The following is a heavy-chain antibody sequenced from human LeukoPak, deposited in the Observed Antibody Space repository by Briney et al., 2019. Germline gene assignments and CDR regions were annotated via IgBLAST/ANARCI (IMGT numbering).Heavy chain of an antibody. CDR3: AKACFAVAGTYHYYYYYGMDV. V-gene: IGHV3-23*01. J-gene: IGHJ6*02. Sequence: GGSLRLSCAASGFPFSRYAMSWVRQAPGKGLERVSAISGSGGSTYYAGSVKGRFTISRDNSKNTLYLQMNSLRAEDTAVYYCAKACFAVAGTYHYYYYYGMDVWGQGTTVTVSS. CDR2: ISGSGGST. CDR1: GFPFSRYA. D-gene: IGHD6-19*01.